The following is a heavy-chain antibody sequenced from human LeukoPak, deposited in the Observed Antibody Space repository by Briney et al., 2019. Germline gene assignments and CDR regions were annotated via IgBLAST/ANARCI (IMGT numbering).Heavy chain of an antibody. CDR1: GYSISSGYY. Sequence: KPSETLSLTCTVSGYSISSGYYWGWIRQPPGKGLEWIGSMYHSERTYYNPSLKSRVTISVDTSKNQFSLKLSSVTAADTAVYYCARGFRRRAVFDYWGQGTLVTVSS. CDR3: ARGFRRRAVFDY. CDR2: MYHSERT. J-gene: IGHJ4*02. V-gene: IGHV4-38-2*02.